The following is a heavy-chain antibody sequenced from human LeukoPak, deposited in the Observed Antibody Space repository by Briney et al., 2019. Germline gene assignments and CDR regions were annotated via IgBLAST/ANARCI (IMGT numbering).Heavy chain of an antibody. V-gene: IGHV3-7*01. CDR3: AIGNSGFDY. CDR1: GFTFNNYW. J-gene: IGHJ4*02. Sequence: GGSLRLSCVASGFTFNNYWMTWVRQAPGKGLEWVANISHNGSATYYGDSVKGRFTISRDDAKNSLFLQKNRLRADDTALYYCAIGNSGFDYWGQGSLVTVSS. D-gene: IGHD6-19*01. CDR2: ISHNGSAT.